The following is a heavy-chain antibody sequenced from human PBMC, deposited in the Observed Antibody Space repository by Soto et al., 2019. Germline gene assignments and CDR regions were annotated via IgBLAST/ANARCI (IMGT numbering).Heavy chain of an antibody. CDR2: ISGSGGST. Sequence: EVQLLESGGGLVQPGGSLRLSCAASGFTFSTYAMSWVRQAPGKGLEWVSGISGSGGSTYYADSVKGRFTISRDNSKITLYLQRNSLRAEDTAVYYCALQQAVAGTTNWFDPWGQGTLVTVSS. CDR1: GFTFSTYA. V-gene: IGHV3-23*01. D-gene: IGHD6-19*01. J-gene: IGHJ5*02. CDR3: ALQQAVAGTTNWFDP.